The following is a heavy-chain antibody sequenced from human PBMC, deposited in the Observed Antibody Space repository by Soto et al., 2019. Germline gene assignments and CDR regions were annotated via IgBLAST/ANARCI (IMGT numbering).Heavy chain of an antibody. CDR2: IVPMNGAP. D-gene: IGHD2-2*01. V-gene: IGHV1-69*01. CDR3: SVAPNWTYQLTRY. J-gene: IGHJ4*02. Sequence: QVQLVQSGAAVKKPGSSVRVSCKAYGGMFYSSAINWVRQAPGQGLEWMGGIVPMNGAPKYAQEFLGRVTFYADASATTAYMDLSGLKPGDTAVYYGSVAPNWTYQLTRYWLRGTQVTVPS. CDR1: GGMFYSSA.